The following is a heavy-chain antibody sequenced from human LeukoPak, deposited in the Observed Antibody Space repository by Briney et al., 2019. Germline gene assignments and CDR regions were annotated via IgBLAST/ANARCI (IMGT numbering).Heavy chain of an antibody. V-gene: IGHV3-9*01. D-gene: IGHD3-22*01. J-gene: IGHJ4*02. CDR1: GFTFDDYA. CDR2: ISWHRGSI. Sequence: PGGSLRLSCAASGFTFDDYAMHWVRQAPGKGLEWVSGISWHRGSIGYADSVKGRFTISRDNAKNSLYLQMNSLRADDTALYYCAKGLVDTSGYYSSPLDYWGQGTLVTVSS. CDR3: AKGLVDTSGYYSSPLDY.